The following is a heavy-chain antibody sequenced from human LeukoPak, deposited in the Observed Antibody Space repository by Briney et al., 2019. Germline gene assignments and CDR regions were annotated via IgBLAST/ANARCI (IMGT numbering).Heavy chain of an antibody. Sequence: ASVKVSCKASGYTFTGYYMHWVRQAPGQGLEWMGWINPNSGGTNYAQKFQGRVTMTRDTSISTAYMELSRLRSDDTAIYYCAKDREEDYYDSSDSFYGLDVWGQGTTVAVSS. D-gene: IGHD3-22*01. CDR2: INPNSGGT. CDR1: GYTFTGYY. V-gene: IGHV1-2*02. J-gene: IGHJ6*02. CDR3: AKDREEDYYDSSDSFYGLDV.